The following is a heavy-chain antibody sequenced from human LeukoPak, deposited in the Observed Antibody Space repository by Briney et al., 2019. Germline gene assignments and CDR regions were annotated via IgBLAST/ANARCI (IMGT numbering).Heavy chain of an antibody. J-gene: IGHJ6*03. Sequence: PSETLSLTCTVSGGSISSYYWSWIRQPAGKGLEWIGRIYTSGSTNYNPSLKSRVTMSVDTSKNQFSLKLSSVTAADTAVYYCAREGYYYGSGSYHYYMDVWGKGTRSPSP. CDR1: GGSISSYY. V-gene: IGHV4-4*07. CDR2: IYTSGST. D-gene: IGHD3-10*01. CDR3: AREGYYYGSGSYHYYMDV.